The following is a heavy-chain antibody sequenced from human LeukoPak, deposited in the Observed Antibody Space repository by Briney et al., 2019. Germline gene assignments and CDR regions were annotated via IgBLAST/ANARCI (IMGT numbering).Heavy chain of an antibody. CDR1: GGSISSYY. CDR3: ARSCGYYDSSGYYRGPYFDY. J-gene: IGHJ4*02. V-gene: IGHV4-34*01. D-gene: IGHD3-22*01. Sequence: SETLSLTCTVSGGSISSYYWSWIRQPPGKGLEWIGEINHSGSTNYNPSLKSRVTISVDTSKNQFSLKLSSVTAADTAVYYCARSCGYYDSSGYYRGPYFDYWGQGTLVTVSS. CDR2: INHSGST.